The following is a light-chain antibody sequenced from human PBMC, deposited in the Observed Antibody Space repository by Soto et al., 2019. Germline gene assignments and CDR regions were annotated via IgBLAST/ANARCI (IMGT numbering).Light chain of an antibody. Sequence: DIQMTQSPSTLSASVGDRVTITCRASQSISSWLAWYQQKPGKAPKLLIYDASSLQSGVPSRFSGSGSGTEFTLPIHSLQPDDFATYYCQHYNSFPWSFGQGTKVEIK. CDR3: QHYNSFPWS. CDR2: DAS. CDR1: QSISSW. V-gene: IGKV1-5*01. J-gene: IGKJ1*01.